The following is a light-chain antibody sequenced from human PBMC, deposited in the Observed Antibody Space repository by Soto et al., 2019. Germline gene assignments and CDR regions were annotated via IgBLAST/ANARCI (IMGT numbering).Light chain of an antibody. J-gene: IGKJ1*01. V-gene: IGKV1-33*01. CDR2: EAS. Sequence: DIQMTQSPSSLSASVGDRVTITCQASQDISNYLNWYQQKPGKAPKLLIHEASNLETGVPSRFSGSGSGTDFTFTISSLQPDDFATYYCQHYNSYSEAFGQGTKVELK. CDR3: QHYNSYSEA. CDR1: QDISNY.